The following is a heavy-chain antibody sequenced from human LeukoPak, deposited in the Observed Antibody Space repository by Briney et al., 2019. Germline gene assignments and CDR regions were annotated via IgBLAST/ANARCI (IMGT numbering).Heavy chain of an antibody. CDR1: GGSISSYY. CDR3: ARAPSDSSGYYYYYFDY. CDR2: IYYSGSA. V-gene: IGHV4-59*08. Sequence: SETLSLTCTVSGGSISSYYWSWIRQPPGKGLEWIGYIYYSGSATYNPSLKSRVTLSVDTSKKQLSLKLSSVTAADTAVYYCARAPSDSSGYYYYYFDYWGQGTLVTVSS. J-gene: IGHJ4*02. D-gene: IGHD3-22*01.